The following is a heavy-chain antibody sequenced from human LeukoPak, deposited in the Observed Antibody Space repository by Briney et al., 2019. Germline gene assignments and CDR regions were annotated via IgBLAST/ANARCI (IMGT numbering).Heavy chain of an antibody. D-gene: IGHD3-10*01. J-gene: IGHJ5*02. V-gene: IGHV3-20*04. CDR3: AREQGMVRGSWFDP. CDR1: GLTFTDKY. CDR2: INWNGGST. Sequence: GGSLRLSCVASGLTFTDKYMSWVRQAPGKGLEWVSGINWNGGSTGYADSVKGRFTISRDNAKNSLYLQMNSLRAEDTALYYCAREQGMVRGSWFDPWGQGTLVTVSS.